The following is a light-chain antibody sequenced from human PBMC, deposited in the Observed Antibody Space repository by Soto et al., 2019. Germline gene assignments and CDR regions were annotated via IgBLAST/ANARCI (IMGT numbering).Light chain of an antibody. V-gene: IGLV1-44*01. CDR2: SGN. Sequence: QSVLTQPPSASGTPGQRVTISCSGSSSNVGSYTVYWNQQLPGTAPKVLIYSGNRRPSGVPARFSGSKSGTSASLAISGLQSEDEADYYCAAWDDSLNGVVFGGGTKLTVL. CDR1: SSNVGSYT. CDR3: AAWDDSLNGVV. J-gene: IGLJ2*01.